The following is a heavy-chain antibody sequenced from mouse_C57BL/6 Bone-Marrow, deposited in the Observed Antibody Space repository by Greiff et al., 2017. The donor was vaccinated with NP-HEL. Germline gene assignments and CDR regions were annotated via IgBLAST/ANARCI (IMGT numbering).Heavy chain of an antibody. J-gene: IGHJ2*01. CDR2: IDPENGDT. CDR3: TTRAAQATGDYFDY. Sequence: VQLQQSGAELVRPGASVKLSCTASGFNITDDYMHWVKQRPEQGLEWIGWIDPENGDTEYASKFQGKATITADTSSNTAYLQLSSLTSEDTAVYYCTTRAAQATGDYFDYWGQGTTLTVSS. V-gene: IGHV14-4*01. CDR1: GFNITDDY. D-gene: IGHD3-2*02.